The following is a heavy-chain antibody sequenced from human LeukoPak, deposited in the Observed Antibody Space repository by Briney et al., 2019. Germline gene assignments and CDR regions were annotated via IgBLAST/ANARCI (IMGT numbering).Heavy chain of an antibody. CDR2: INQGGSES. J-gene: IGHJ4*02. D-gene: IGHD4-11*01. CDR1: GFTFSDFW. CDR3: TKGRSNHY. Sequence: TAGSLRLSCAASGFTFSDFWMGWVRQAPGKGLEWVANINQGGSESYYVDSVKGRFTISRDNAKKSLFLQMNSLRAEDTAVYYCTKGRSNHYWGQGTLVTVST. V-gene: IGHV3-7*01.